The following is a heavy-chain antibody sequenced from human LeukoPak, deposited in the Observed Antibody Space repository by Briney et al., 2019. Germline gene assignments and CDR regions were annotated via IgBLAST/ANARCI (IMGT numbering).Heavy chain of an antibody. D-gene: IGHD3-10*01. Sequence: PSQTLSLTCTVSGGSISSYYWSWIRQPAGKGLEWIGRIYSSGTITYNPSLQSRGTMSVDTSKNEFSLKMSSVTAADTAVYYCTRDSGTTGEVKFDRWGQGTLVAVSS. CDR2: IYSSGTI. V-gene: IGHV4-4*07. CDR1: GGSISSYY. CDR3: TRDSGTTGEVKFDR. J-gene: IGHJ5*02.